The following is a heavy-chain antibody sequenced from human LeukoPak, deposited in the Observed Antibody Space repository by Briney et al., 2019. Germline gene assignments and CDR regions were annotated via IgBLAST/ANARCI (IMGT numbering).Heavy chain of an antibody. V-gene: IGHV3-48*03. CDR1: GFSISSYE. CDR3: ARAIDY. CDR2: ISSSGSIT. J-gene: IGHJ4*02. Sequence: GGSLRLSCAASGFSISSYEMNWGRQAPGKGLEWVSYISSSGSITYYADSVKGRYTISRDNAKNSLYLQMNSLRVEDTVVYYCARAIDYWGQGTLVTVSS.